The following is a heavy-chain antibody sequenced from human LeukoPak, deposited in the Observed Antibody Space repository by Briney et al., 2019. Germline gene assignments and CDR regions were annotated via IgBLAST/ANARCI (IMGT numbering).Heavy chain of an antibody. CDR2: ISSSGSTI. CDR3: ASSSGYYGSGSLEIDY. CDR1: GFTSSSYE. V-gene: IGHV3-48*03. D-gene: IGHD3-10*01. J-gene: IGHJ4*02. Sequence: TGGSLRLSCAASGFTSSSYEMNWVRQAPGKGLEWVSYISSSGSTIYYADSVKGRFTISRDNAKNSLYLQMNSLRAEDTAVYYCASSSGYYGSGSLEIDYWGQGTLVTVSS.